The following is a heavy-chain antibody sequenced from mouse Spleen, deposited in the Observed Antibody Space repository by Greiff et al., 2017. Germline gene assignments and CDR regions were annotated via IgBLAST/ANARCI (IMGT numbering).Heavy chain of an antibody. CDR1: GFNIKDDY. V-gene: IGHV14-4*01. CDR3: TTMWSPYGNYVRFAY. Sequence: VQLKESGAELVRPGASVKLSCTASGFNIKDDYMHWVKQRPEQGLEWIGWIDPENGDTEYASKFQGKATITADTSSNTAYLQLSSLTSEDTAVYYCTTMWSPYGNYVRFAYWGQGTLVTVSA. CDR2: IDPENGDT. D-gene: IGHD2-1*01. J-gene: IGHJ3*01.